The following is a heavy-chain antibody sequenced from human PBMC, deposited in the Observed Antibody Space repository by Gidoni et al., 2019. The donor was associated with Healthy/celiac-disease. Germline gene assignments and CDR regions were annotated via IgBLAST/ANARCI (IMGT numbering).Heavy chain of an antibody. CDR2: INSDGSST. D-gene: IGHD1-7*01. CDR3: ARAAGTTRSYYYYGMDV. CDR1: GFTFSSSW. V-gene: IGHV3-74*01. Sequence: EVQLVESGGGLVQPGGSLRLSCAASGFTFSSSWMHWVRQAPGKGLVWVSRINSDGSSTSYADSVKGRFTISRDNAKNTLYLQMNSLRAEDTAVYYCARAAGTTRSYYYYGMDVWGQGTTVTVSS. J-gene: IGHJ6*02.